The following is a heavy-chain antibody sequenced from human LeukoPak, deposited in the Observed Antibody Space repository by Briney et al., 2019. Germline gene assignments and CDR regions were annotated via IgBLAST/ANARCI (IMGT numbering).Heavy chain of an antibody. V-gene: IGHV1-2*02. J-gene: IGHJ4*02. Sequence: ASVKVSCKASGYTYTGYYMHWVRQAPGQGLEWMGWINPNSGGTNYAQKFQGRVTMTRDTSISTAYMELSRLRSDDTAVYYCAAVVEIQRYYFDYWGQGTLVTVSS. CDR3: AAVVEIQRYYFDY. CDR2: INPNSGGT. CDR1: GYTYTGYY. D-gene: IGHD2-15*01.